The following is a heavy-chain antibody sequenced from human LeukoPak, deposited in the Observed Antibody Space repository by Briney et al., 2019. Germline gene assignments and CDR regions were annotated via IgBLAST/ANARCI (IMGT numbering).Heavy chain of an antibody. Sequence: SETLSLTCTVSGGSISSGGYYWSWIRQPPGKGLEWIGYIYHSGSTYYNPSLKSRVTISVDRSKNQFSLKLSSVTAAGTAVYYCARGKDYYDSSGYYPGGLFDYWGQGTLVTVSS. J-gene: IGHJ4*02. D-gene: IGHD3-22*01. CDR2: IYHSGST. V-gene: IGHV4-30-2*01. CDR1: GGSISSGGYY. CDR3: ARGKDYYDSSGYYPGGLFDY.